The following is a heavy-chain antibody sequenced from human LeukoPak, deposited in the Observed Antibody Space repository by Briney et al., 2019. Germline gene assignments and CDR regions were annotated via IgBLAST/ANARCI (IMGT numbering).Heavy chain of an antibody. CDR1: GYTFTGYY. J-gene: IGHJ4*02. D-gene: IGHD6-13*01. V-gene: IGHV1-2*02. Sequence: EASVKVSCKASGYTFTGYYMHWVRQAPGQGLEWMGWINPNSGGTNYAQKFQGRVTMTRDTSISTAYMELSRLRSDDTAAYYCARSYSSSWYYFDYWGQGTLVTVSS. CDR2: INPNSGGT. CDR3: ARSYSSSWYYFDY.